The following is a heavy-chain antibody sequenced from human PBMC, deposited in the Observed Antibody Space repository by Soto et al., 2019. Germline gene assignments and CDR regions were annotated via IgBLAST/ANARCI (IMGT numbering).Heavy chain of an antibody. CDR3: AIIRDYYGSPITISPWFDP. D-gene: IGHD3-10*01. CDR2: IDYSGNT. Sequence: PSETVSLTCTIAGGSISSNYWSWARQPPGKGLEWIGYIDYSGNTNYNPSLKSRVTISVDTSNNQFSLKLNSVTAADTAVYYCAIIRDYYGSPITISPWFDPWGQGTLVTVS. V-gene: IGHV4-59*01. CDR1: GGSISSNY. J-gene: IGHJ5*02.